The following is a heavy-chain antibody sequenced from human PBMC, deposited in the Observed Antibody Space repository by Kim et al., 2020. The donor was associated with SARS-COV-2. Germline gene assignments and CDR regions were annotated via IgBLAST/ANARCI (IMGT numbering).Heavy chain of an antibody. V-gene: IGHV3-43*02. CDR1: GFTFDDYD. Sequence: GGSLRLSCAASGFTFDDYDMHWVRQAPGKGLEWVSLITGDGSSTYSADSVKGRFTISRDNSKNSLYLQMNSLRAEDTALYYCAKAVTSGSYYHPNYNGMDVWGQGTTVDDSS. J-gene: IGHJ6*02. CDR2: ITGDGSST. CDR3: AKAVTSGSYYHPNYNGMDV. D-gene: IGHD3-10*01.